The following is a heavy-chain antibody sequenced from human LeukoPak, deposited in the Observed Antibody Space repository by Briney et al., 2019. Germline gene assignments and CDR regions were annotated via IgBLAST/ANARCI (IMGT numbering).Heavy chain of an antibody. V-gene: IGHV3-7*01. Sequence: GGSLRLSCATSGFTFSIDWMSWVRQAPGKGLEWVANIKHDGSEKYYVDSVKGRFTISRDNAKNSLYLQMNSLRAEDTAVYYCARVQTGYYYWDYWGQGTLVTVSS. CDR1: GFTFSIDW. CDR3: ARVQTGYYYWDY. J-gene: IGHJ4*02. CDR2: IKHDGSEK. D-gene: IGHD3-16*01.